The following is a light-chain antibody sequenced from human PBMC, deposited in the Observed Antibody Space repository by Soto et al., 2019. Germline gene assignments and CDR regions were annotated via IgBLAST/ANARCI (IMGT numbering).Light chain of an antibody. CDR1: QSVGSL. Sequence: EIVLTQSPGTLSLSPGERAILSCRASQSVGSLLAWYQHNPGQSPRLLIFDASYRAAGIPARFRGSGSGTDFTITIDSLEPEDFAVYYCQQRTNWLWTFGPGTKVEIK. V-gene: IGKV3-11*01. CDR2: DAS. J-gene: IGKJ1*01. CDR3: QQRTNWLWT.